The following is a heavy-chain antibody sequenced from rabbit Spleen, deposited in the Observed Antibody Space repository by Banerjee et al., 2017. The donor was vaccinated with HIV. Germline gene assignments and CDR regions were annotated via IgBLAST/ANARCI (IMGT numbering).Heavy chain of an antibody. CDR2: INTYTGKA. V-gene: IGHV1S40*01. CDR3: ARDLVGVIGWNFYL. D-gene: IGHD1-1*01. J-gene: IGHJ4*01. CDR1: GFSFSSAYY. Sequence: QSLEESGGDLVKPGASLTLTCTASGFSFSSAYYMCWVRQAPGKGLQWIACINTYTGKAVYATWANGRFTVSRTSSTTVTLQMTSLTAADTATYFCARDLVGVIGWNFYLWGPGTLVTVS.